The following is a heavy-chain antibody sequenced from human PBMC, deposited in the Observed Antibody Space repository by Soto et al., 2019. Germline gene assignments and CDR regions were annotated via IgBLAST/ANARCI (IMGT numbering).Heavy chain of an antibody. V-gene: IGHV1-69*13. D-gene: IGHD2-2*01. CDR3: ARSQGSSTSLEIYYYYYYGMDV. J-gene: IGHJ6*02. Sequence: SVKVSCTASGGTFSSYAISWVRQAPGQGLEWMGGIIPISDTTNYAQKFQGRVTIAADESTSTAYMELSSLRSEDTAVYYCARSQGSSTSLEIYYYYYYGMDVWGQGTTVTVSS. CDR1: GGTFSSYA. CDR2: IIPISDTT.